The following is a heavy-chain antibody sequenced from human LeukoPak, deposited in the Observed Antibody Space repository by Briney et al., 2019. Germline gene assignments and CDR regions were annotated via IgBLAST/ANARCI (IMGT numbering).Heavy chain of an antibody. D-gene: IGHD3-10*01. J-gene: IGHJ4*02. V-gene: IGHV5-51*01. CDR1: GYSFTSYW. CDR3: ARRYYGSGSYSDGFDY. Sequence: GKSLKISCKGYGYSFTSYWIGWVRQMPGKGLEWKGIIYPGDSDTRYCPCFQGQVTISADKTISSAYLQWSSLKGSDTAMYYCARRYYGSGSYSDGFDYWGQETLVTVVS. CDR2: IYPGDSDT.